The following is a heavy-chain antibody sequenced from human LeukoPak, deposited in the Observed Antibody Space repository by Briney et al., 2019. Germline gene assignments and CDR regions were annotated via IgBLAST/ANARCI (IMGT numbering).Heavy chain of an antibody. CDR2: IYSGDST. Sequence: GGSLRLSCAASGFTFSDYDMNWVRQAPGKGLEWVSVIYSGDSTYYADSVKGRFTISRDNSKNTLYLQMNSLRAEDTAVYYGARESWDEHAFDIWGQGTMVTVSS. CDR3: ARESWDEHAFDI. D-gene: IGHD1-26*01. V-gene: IGHV3-53*01. CDR1: GFTFSDYD. J-gene: IGHJ3*02.